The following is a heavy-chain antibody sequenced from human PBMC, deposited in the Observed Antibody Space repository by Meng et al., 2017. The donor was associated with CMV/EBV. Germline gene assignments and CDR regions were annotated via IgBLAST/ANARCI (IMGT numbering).Heavy chain of an antibody. CDR3: VRDLPRRYNILTGSPLLGYYYGLDI. CDR1: GFIFRDYE. J-gene: IGHJ6*02. CDR2: IDNSGSAI. Sequence: GESLKISCEGSGFIFRDYEMNWIRQAPGKGLEWISYIDNSGSAIYYADSVKGRFTISRDNAKKSLYLQMNSLRAEDTAVYYCVRDLPRRYNILTGSPLLGYYYGLDIWGQGTTVTVSS. V-gene: IGHV3-48*03. D-gene: IGHD3-9*01.